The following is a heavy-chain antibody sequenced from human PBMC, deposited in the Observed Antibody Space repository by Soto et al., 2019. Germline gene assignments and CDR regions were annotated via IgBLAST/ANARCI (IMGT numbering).Heavy chain of an antibody. Sequence: SETVSVTCDVAGDAISSNYRWTWVRQVPGEGLQWIGEILHRGGTKYNPPLKNRVNITVAKSNNRFSLLLSSVTAADTAVYSCARGDFWGGSEYWSQGIQVT. V-gene: IGHV4-4*02. CDR2: ILHRGGT. CDR3: ARGDFWGGSEY. D-gene: IGHD3-3*01. CDR1: GDAISSNYR. J-gene: IGHJ4*02.